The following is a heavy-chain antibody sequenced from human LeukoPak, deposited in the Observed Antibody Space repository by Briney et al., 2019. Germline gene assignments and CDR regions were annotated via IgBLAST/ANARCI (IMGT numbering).Heavy chain of an antibody. CDR1: GHTFTGYY. CDR3: ARYCTTATCSEGDVY. Sequence: ASVKVSCRASGHTFTGYYIHWVRQAPGQGLEWMGWNKPNSGDTRYAQKFQGRVTMTRDTSISTVYMELSGLRSDDTAVYYCARYCTTATCSEGDVYWGQGTLVTVSS. V-gene: IGHV1-2*02. D-gene: IGHD2-2*01. J-gene: IGHJ4*02. CDR2: NKPNSGDT.